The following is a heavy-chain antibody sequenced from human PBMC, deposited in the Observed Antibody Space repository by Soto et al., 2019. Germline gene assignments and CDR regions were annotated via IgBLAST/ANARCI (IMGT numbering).Heavy chain of an antibody. J-gene: IGHJ4*03. CDR3: ARDSGYFDY. V-gene: IGHV4-39*02. CDR1: GRTIRSSSYY. CDR2: IYYSGST. Sequence: ADPLSLTCTVSGRTIRSSSYYWGWIRQPPGKGLEWSGSIYYSGSTYYNPSLKSRVTISVDTSKNQFSLKLSSVTAADTAVYYCARDSGYFDY.